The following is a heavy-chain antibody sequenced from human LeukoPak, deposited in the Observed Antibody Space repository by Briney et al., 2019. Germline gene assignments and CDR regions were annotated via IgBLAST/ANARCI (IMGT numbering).Heavy chain of an antibody. Sequence: GGSLRLSCAASGFTLSNACMSWVRQAPGKGLEWVGHIKGKTDGGTTDYAAPVQGRFTISRDDSKNTLFLQMNSLKTEDTAVYYCTTGTWIQLWLADYWGQGTLVTVSS. V-gene: IGHV3-15*01. CDR3: TTGTWIQLWLADY. CDR2: IKGKTDGGTT. J-gene: IGHJ4*02. CDR1: GFTLSNAC. D-gene: IGHD5-18*01.